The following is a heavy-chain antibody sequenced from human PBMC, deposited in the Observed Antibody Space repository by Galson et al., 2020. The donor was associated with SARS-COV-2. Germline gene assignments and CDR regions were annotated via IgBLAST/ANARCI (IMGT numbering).Heavy chain of an antibody. CDR3: ARMENSNPLIVVSPLPFDF. CDR2: IFHDGSP. J-gene: IGHJ4*02. Sequence: SETLSLTCTVSGGSFTSDNWWSWVRQSPNEGLQWLGEIFHDGSPNYNPSLKSRITISVDKSKNQFSLQLVSVTAADTAIYYCARMENSNPLIVVSPLPFDFWGQGIHVTVSS. V-gene: IGHV4-4*02. D-gene: IGHD3-22*01. CDR1: GGSFTSDNW.